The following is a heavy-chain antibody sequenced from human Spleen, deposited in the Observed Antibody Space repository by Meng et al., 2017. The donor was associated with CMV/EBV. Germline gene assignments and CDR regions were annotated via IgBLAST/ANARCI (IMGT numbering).Heavy chain of an antibody. J-gene: IGHJ4*02. CDR1: GFTFSDYY. D-gene: IGHD3-22*01. Sequence: GESLKISCAASGFTFSDYYMSWIRQAPGKGLEWVSYISSSGSTIYYADSVQGRFTISRDNAKNSLYLQMNSLRAEDTAVYYCTRSAYYYDSSGSYWGQGTLVTVSS. CDR3: TRSAYYYDSSGSY. V-gene: IGHV3-11*04. CDR2: ISSSGSTI.